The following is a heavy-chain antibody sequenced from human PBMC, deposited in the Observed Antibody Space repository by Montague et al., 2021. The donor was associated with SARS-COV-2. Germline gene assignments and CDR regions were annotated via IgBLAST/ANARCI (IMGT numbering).Heavy chain of an antibody. CDR3: VRAVDYSSLGCDPTYYMDV. CDR2: IHYSGRT. J-gene: IGHJ6*03. V-gene: IGHV4-59*01. D-gene: IGHD2-2*01. CDR1: GGSISSYY. Sequence: SETLSLTCTVYGGSISSYYWSWIRQPPGKGLEWIAHIHYSGRTNFNPSLRSRVTMSVDTSKSQFSLKVSSVTAADTAVYYCVRAVDYSSLGCDPTYYMDVWGNGTTVTVSS.